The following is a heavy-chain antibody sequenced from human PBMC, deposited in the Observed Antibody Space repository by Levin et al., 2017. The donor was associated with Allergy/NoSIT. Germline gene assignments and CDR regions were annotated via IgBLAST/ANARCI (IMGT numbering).Heavy chain of an antibody. Sequence: PGGSLRLSCAASGFTFSSYWMSWVRQAPGKGLEWVANIKQDGSEKYYVDSVKGRFTISRDNAKNSLYLQMNSLRAEDTAVYYCARGCHGYDSPYCAEYFQHWGQGTLVTVSS. CDR1: GFTFSSYW. CDR3: ARGCHGYDSPYCAEYFQH. CDR2: IKQDGSEK. D-gene: IGHD5-12*01. J-gene: IGHJ1*01. V-gene: IGHV3-7*04.